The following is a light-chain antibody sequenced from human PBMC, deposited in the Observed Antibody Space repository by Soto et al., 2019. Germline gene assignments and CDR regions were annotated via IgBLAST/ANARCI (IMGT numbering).Light chain of an antibody. Sequence: DIQMTQSPTSLSASVGDRVTITCRARQGISNFVAWYQQKPGKHPKRLIYEASTLQSAVPSRFSGSGSGEGFPLIRNRLEAEEAATYCRQNYSSAPAFGPGTKVEIK. J-gene: IGKJ3*01. CDR1: QGISNF. CDR2: EAS. V-gene: IGKV1-27*01. CDR3: QNYSSAPA.